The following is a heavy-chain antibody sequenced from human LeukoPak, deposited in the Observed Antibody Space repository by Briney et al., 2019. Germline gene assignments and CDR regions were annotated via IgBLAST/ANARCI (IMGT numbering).Heavy chain of an antibody. J-gene: IGHJ4*02. CDR2: IYYSGST. CDR1: GGSISSSSYY. V-gene: IGHV4-39*01. CDR3: AGSYGTPSGSYLERPYYFDY. Sequence: PSETLSLTCTVSGGSISSSSYYWGWIRQPPGKGLEWIGSIYYSGSTYYNPSLKSRVTISVDTSKNQFSLKLSSVTAADTAVYYCAGSYGTPSGSYLERPYYFDYWGQGTLVTVSS. D-gene: IGHD3-10*01.